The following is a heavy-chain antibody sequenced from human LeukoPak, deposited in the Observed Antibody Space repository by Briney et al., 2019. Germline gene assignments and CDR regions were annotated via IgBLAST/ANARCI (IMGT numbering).Heavy chain of an antibody. CDR3: AKGRAVEVVAAFNY. CDR2: MSGSGTST. J-gene: IGHJ4*02. V-gene: IGHV3-23*01. D-gene: IGHD2-15*01. CDR1: GFTFSSYA. Sequence: GGSLRLSCAASGFTFSSYAMSWVGQAPGKGLEWVSTMSGSGTSTYYADSVKGRFTISRDNSKNTLYLQMNSLRAEDTAAYYCAKGRAVEVVAAFNYWGQGTVVTVSS.